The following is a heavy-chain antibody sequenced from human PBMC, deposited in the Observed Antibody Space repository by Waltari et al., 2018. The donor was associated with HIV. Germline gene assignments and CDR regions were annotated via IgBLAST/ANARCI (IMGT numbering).Heavy chain of an antibody. CDR3: AKGTPMVTGWFDP. D-gene: IGHD3-10*01. CDR1: AFPFADYA. V-gene: IGHV3-9*01. Sequence: EVQLVESGGDLVQPGGSLRLSCAASAFPFADYAMHWVRPAPGKGLEWVSGISWNSGSIAYADSVKGRFTISRDNAKNSLYLQMNSLRPDDTALYYCAKGTPMVTGWFDPWGQGTLVTVSS. CDR2: ISWNSGSI. J-gene: IGHJ5*02.